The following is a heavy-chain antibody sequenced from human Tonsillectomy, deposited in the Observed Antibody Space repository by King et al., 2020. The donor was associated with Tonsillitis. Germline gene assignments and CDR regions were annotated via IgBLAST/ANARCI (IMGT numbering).Heavy chain of an antibody. V-gene: IGHV3-21*01. CDR2: ISSSSQYI. CDR3: ARGAAAAGTFAMDV. CDR1: GITFSTYS. Sequence: VQLVESGGGLVKPGGSLRLSCAASGITFSTYSMNWVRQAPGKGLEWVSSISSSSQYIYYADSVKGRFTISRDNATHSLCLQMNSLRVEDTAVYYCARGAAAAGTFAMDVWRQGTTVTVSS. D-gene: IGHD6-13*01. J-gene: IGHJ6*02.